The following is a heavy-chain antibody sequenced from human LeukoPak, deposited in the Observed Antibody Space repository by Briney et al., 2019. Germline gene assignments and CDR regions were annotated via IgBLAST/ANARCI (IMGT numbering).Heavy chain of an antibody. D-gene: IGHD4-11*01. Sequence: SETLSLTYTVSGGSISSYYWSWIRQPAGKGLEWIGRIYTSGSTNYNPSLKSRVTMSVDTSKNQFSLKLSSVTAADTAVYYCARAIDYSNYEGDYYYYYYMDVWGKGTTVTVSS. CDR2: IYTSGST. J-gene: IGHJ6*03. CDR3: ARAIDYSNYEGDYYYYYYMDV. CDR1: GGSISSYY. V-gene: IGHV4-4*07.